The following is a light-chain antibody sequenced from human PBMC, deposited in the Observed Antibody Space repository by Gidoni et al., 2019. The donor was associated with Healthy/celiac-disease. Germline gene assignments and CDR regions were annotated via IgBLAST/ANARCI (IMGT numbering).Light chain of an antibody. CDR1: YIGSKR. Sequence: SYVLTHPPSVSVSPGKTARITCGGNYIGSKRVHWYQQKPGQAPVVVIYYDSDRPSGIPERFSGSNSGNTATLTISRVEAGDEADYYCQVWDSIGDHVVFGGGSKLTVL. J-gene: IGLJ2*01. CDR3: QVWDSIGDHVV. V-gene: IGLV3-21*04. CDR2: YDS.